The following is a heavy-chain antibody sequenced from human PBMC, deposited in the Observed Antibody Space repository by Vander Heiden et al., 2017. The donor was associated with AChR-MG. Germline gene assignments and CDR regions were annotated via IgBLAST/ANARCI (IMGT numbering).Heavy chain of an antibody. Sequence: QITLKESGLTLVKPTQTLTLTCTFSGFSLGASGVAVGWIRQPPREALEWLALIYWDDDKRYSPSLKSRLTISKDTSKNQVVLTMTNMDPVDTATYYCAHRRDGDYVFDFWGQGTLVTVSS. D-gene: IGHD4-17*01. V-gene: IGHV2-5*02. J-gene: IGHJ4*02. CDR3: AHRRDGDYVFDF. CDR1: GFSLGASGVA. CDR2: IYWDDDK.